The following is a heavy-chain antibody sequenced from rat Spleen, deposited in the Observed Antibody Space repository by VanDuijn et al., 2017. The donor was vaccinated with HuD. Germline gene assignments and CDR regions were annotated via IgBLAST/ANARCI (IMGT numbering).Heavy chain of an antibody. D-gene: IGHD3-8*01. Sequence: QVQLKESGPGLVQSSQTLSLTCTVSGFSLISYAVNWVRQPPGKGLEWMGGIWTNGNTNFNSTLKSRLTISRDTSKSQVFLKMNSLQTDDTGTYYCARLRTSPFYFDYWGQGVMVTVSS. CDR2: IWTNGNT. CDR1: GFSLISYA. V-gene: IGHV2-13*01. CDR3: ARLRTSPFYFDY. J-gene: IGHJ2*01.